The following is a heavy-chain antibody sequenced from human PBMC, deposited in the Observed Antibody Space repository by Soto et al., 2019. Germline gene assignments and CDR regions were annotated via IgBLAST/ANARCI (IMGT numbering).Heavy chain of an antibody. J-gene: IGHJ6*02. V-gene: IGHV3-74*01. CDR3: AGGMAGLDV. CDR2: INSDGSHT. Sequence: EVPLVESGGGLVRPGGSLRLSCAASGLSFNIYWMHWVRQVPGKGLVWLARINSDGSHTIYVDSVKGRFTISRDNAKSTVFLQMDSLRDEDTGVYYCAGGMAGLDVWGQGTTVTVSS. CDR1: GLSFNIYW.